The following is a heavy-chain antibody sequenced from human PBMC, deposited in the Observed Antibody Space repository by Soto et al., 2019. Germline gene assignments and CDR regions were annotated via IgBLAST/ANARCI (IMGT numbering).Heavy chain of an antibody. CDR2: IYYSGST. CDR3: ARDNGYESDY. Sequence: SETLSLTCTVSGGSISSGDYYWSWIRQPPGKGLEWIGYIYYSGSTYYNPSLKSRVTISVDRYKNQFSLKQNSVTAADTAVYYCARDNGYESDYWGQGTLVTVSS. D-gene: IGHD5-12*01. J-gene: IGHJ4*02. CDR1: GGSISSGDYY. V-gene: IGHV4-30-4*01.